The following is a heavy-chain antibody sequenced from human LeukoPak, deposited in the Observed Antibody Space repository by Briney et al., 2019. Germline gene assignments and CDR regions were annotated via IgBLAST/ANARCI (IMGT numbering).Heavy chain of an antibody. D-gene: IGHD1-26*01. Sequence: GESLKISCKGSGYSFTSYWIGWVRQMPGKGLEWMGIIYPGDSDTRYSPSFQGQVTISADKSINTAYLQWSSLKASDTAMYFCARPRSYQSLRAGAFDFWGQGTMVAVSS. J-gene: IGHJ3*01. CDR1: GYSFTSYW. CDR2: IYPGDSDT. V-gene: IGHV5-51*01. CDR3: ARPRSYQSLRAGAFDF.